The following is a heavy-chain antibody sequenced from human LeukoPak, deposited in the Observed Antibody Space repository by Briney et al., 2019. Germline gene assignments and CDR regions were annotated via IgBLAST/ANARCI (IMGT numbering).Heavy chain of an antibody. CDR3: AKPHWSTWPRILPEQ. Sequence: GGSLRLSCAASGFTFSSYAMSWVRQAPGKGLEWVSVISGSGDSTYYTDSVKGRFAISRDNSKNTLYLQMNSLSAEDTAIYYCAKPHWSTWPRILPEQWGQGTLVTVSS. CDR1: GFTFSSYA. D-gene: IGHD1-14*01. J-gene: IGHJ4*02. V-gene: IGHV3-23*01. CDR2: ISGSGDST.